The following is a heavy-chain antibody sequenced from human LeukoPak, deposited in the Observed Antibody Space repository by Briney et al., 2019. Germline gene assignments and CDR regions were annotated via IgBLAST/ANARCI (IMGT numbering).Heavy chain of an antibody. V-gene: IGHV3-30-3*01. CDR3: ARANRPFHSSGWYKDY. CDR2: ISYDGSNQ. CDR1: GFTFSSYA. D-gene: IGHD6-19*01. J-gene: IGHJ4*02. Sequence: AGGSLRLSCAASGFTFSSYAMHWVRQAPGKGLEWVALISYDGSNQNYADSVKGRFTISRDNPKNTLYLHMNSLRAEDTAVYYCARANRPFHSSGWYKDYWGQGTLVTVSS.